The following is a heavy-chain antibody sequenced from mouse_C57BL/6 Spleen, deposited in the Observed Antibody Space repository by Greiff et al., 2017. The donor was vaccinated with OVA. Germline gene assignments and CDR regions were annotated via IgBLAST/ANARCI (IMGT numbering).Heavy chain of an antibody. CDR3: ARRDYYGSSWYFDV. D-gene: IGHD1-1*01. J-gene: IGHJ1*03. Sequence: VQLQQSGPELVKPGASVKLSCKASGYTFTSYDINWVKQRPGQGLEWIGWIYPRDGSTQYNEKFKGKATLTVDTSSSTAYMELHSLTSEDSAVYFCARRDYYGSSWYFDVWGTGTTVTVSS. CDR2: IYPRDGST. CDR1: GYTFTSYD. V-gene: IGHV1-85*01.